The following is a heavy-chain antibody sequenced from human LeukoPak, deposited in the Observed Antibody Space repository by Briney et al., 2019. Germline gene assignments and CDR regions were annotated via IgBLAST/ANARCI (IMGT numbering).Heavy chain of an antibody. CDR3: ARGRSGYYGSGSQIDY. V-gene: IGHV4-34*01. CDR2: INHSGST. CDR1: GGSFSGYY. J-gene: IGHJ4*02. D-gene: IGHD3-10*01. Sequence: PSETLSLTCAVYGGSFSGYYWSWICQPPAKGLEWIGEINHSGSTNYNPSLKSRVTISVDTSKNQFSLKLSSVTAADTAVYYCARGRSGYYGSGSQIDYWGQGTLVTVSS.